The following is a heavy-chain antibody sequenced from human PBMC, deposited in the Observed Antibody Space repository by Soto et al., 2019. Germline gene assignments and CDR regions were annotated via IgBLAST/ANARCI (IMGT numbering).Heavy chain of an antibody. J-gene: IGHJ4*02. V-gene: IGHV4-39*07. Sequence: ASETLSLTCSVSGGSVSSNSYTWGWIRQPPGTGLEWIGEINHSGSTNYNPSLKSRVTISVDTSKNQFSLKLTSVTAADTAVYYCARDKITGLFDYWGQGTLVTVSS. D-gene: IGHD2-8*02. CDR1: GGSVSSNSYT. CDR3: ARDKITGLFDY. CDR2: INHSGST.